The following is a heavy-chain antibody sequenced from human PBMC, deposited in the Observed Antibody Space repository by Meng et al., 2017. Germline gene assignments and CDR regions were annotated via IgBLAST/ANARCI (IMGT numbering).Heavy chain of an antibody. V-gene: IGHV4-39*01. CDR2: IYYSGST. CDR3: ARRDYFDY. Sequence: QLQLQGSGPGLVKPSETLSLTCIVSGDSISSSSDYWGWIRQPPGKGLEWIGSIYYSGSTYYNPSLKSRVTIPVDTSKNQFSLKLSSVTAADTAVYYCARRDYFDYWGQGTLVTVSS. J-gene: IGHJ4*02. CDR1: GDSISSSSDY.